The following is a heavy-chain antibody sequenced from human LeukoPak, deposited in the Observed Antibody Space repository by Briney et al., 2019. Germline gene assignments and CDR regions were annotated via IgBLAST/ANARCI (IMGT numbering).Heavy chain of an antibody. D-gene: IGHD1-14*01. CDR2: ISGYNGNT. V-gene: IGHV1-18*01. J-gene: IGHJ6*02. CDR1: GYTFTSYG. Sequence: WASVKVSCKASGYTFTSYGISWVRQAPGQGLEWMGWISGYNGNTNYAQKVQGRVTMTTDTSTSTAYMEVRSLRSDDTAVYYCARDRETGYYYGMDVWGQGTTVTVSS. CDR3: ARDRETGYYYGMDV.